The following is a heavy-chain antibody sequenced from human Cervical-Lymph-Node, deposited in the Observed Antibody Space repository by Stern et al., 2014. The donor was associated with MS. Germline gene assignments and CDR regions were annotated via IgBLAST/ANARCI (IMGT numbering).Heavy chain of an antibody. D-gene: IGHD4-11*01. CDR2: ISPYHGDT. CDR3: ARDDDYTRRAIDY. CDR1: GYTFTYYA. V-gene: IGHV1-18*01. J-gene: IGHJ4*02. Sequence: VQLVQSGAEVKKPGASVNVSCKTSGYTFTYYAISWIRQAPGQGLEWVGWISPYHGDTNFVQKLQGRVAMTTDTSTSPAYMELRSLRSDDTAVYYCARDDDYTRRAIDYWGQGTLVTVSS.